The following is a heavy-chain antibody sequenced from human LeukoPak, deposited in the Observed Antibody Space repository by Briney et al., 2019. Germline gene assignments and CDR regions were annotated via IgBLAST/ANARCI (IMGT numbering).Heavy chain of an antibody. V-gene: IGHV3-30*04. CDR3: AKKYSTGLDP. D-gene: IGHD1-26*01. J-gene: IGHJ5*02. CDR1: GFTFSTYA. Sequence: GGSLRLSCAASGFTFSTYAMHWVRQAPGKGLEWVAVISYDGSSKYYADSVKGRFTISRDNSKNTLYVQMNSLRAEDTAIYYCAKKYSTGLDPWGQGTLVTVSS. CDR2: ISYDGSSK.